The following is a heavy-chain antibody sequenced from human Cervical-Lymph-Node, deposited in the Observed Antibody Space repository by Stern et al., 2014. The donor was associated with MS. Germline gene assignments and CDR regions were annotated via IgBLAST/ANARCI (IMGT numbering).Heavy chain of an antibody. D-gene: IGHD3-22*01. J-gene: IGHJ4*02. Sequence: QMQLVQSGAEVKKPGASVKVSCKASGYTFTRHYMHWVRQAPGQGLEWMGMITPDGGSTSSAPKFQGRLTMTRDTSTSTGYMHLSSLRSDDTAVYYCATSPAADSRAYYVAHWGQGTLVTVSS. CDR2: ITPDGGST. CDR3: ATSPAADSRAYYVAH. V-gene: IGHV1-46*03. CDR1: GYTFTRHY.